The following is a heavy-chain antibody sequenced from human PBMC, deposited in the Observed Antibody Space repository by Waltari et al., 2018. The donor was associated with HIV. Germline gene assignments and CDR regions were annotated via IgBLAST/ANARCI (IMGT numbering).Heavy chain of an antibody. CDR2: IIPIYGTT. CDR1: ERTAGYYT. V-gene: IGHV1-69*01. Sequence: QMQLVQSEREMETPGSSVHVSCTADERTAGYYTISWVRQAPGQGLEWMGGIIPIYGTTNYAQKFLGRVSITADESTSTAYMELSSLTSADTAVYFCARASVHQGTNWFDPWGQGTLVTVSS. J-gene: IGHJ5*02. D-gene: IGHD3-10*01. CDR3: ARASVHQGTNWFDP.